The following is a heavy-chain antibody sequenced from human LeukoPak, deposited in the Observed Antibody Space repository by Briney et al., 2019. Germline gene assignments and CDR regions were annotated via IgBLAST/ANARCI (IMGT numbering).Heavy chain of an antibody. CDR1: GFTFSSYA. J-gene: IGHJ4*02. V-gene: IGHV3-23*01. CDR2: ISGSGGST. D-gene: IGHD5-18*01. CDR3: AEDIGYSYGPYYFDY. Sequence: GGSLRLSCAASGFTFSSYAMSWVRQAPGKGLEWVSAISGSGGSTYYADSVKGRFTISRDNSKNTLYLQMNSLRAEDTAVYYCAEDIGYSYGPYYFDYWGQGTLVTVSS.